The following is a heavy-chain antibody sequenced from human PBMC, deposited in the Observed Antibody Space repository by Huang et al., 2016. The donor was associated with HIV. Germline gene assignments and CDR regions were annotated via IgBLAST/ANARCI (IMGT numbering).Heavy chain of an antibody. CDR1: GYSFTSYW. J-gene: IGHJ4*02. D-gene: IGHD6-13*01. CDR3: ARPGGSWYYFDY. Sequence: EVQLVQSGAEVEKPGESLKISCKGSGYSFTSYWLGWVRQVPGKGLEWIGFIYPSDADTRYSPSFQGQVTISADKSISTAYLQWSSLKASDTAMYYCARPGGSWYYFDYWGQGTLVTVSS. V-gene: IGHV5-51*01. CDR2: IYPSDADT.